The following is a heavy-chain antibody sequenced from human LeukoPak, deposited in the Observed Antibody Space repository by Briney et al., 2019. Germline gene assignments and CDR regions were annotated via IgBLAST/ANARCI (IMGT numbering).Heavy chain of an antibody. CDR3: ARDQGGYYFDY. Sequence: GGSLRLSCAASGFTFSSYAMSWVRQAPGKGLEWVSSISSSSSYIYYADSVKGRFTISRDNAKNSLYLQMNSLRAEDTAVYYCARDQGGYYFDYWGQGTLVTVSS. D-gene: IGHD3-16*01. CDR1: GFTFSSYA. CDR2: ISSSSSYI. V-gene: IGHV3-21*01. J-gene: IGHJ4*02.